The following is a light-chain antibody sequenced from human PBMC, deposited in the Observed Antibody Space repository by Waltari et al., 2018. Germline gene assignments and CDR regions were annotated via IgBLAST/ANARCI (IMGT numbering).Light chain of an antibody. J-gene: IGKJ5*01. CDR1: RDISNN. Sequence: DIQMTQSPSSLSASVGDRVTITCQASRDISNNLNWYQQKPGRAPKLLIYDAAKLETGVPSRFSGSGSGTHFTFTISNLQPEDIATYYCQQYGNLPPSVTFGQGTRLEIK. V-gene: IGKV1-33*01. CDR3: QQYGNLPPSVT. CDR2: DAA.